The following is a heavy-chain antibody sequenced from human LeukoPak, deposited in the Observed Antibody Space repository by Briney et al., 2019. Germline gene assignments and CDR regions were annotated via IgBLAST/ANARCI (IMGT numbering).Heavy chain of an antibody. D-gene: IGHD3-9*01. J-gene: IGHJ4*02. Sequence: GGSLRLSCAASGFTFSSYSMNWVRQAPGKGLEWVSSISSSSSYIYYADSVKGRFTISRDNAKNSLYLQMNSLRAEDTAVYYCARDPYDILTGVDYWGQGTLVTVSS. CDR3: ARDPYDILTGVDY. CDR2: ISSSSSYI. V-gene: IGHV3-21*01. CDR1: GFTFSSYS.